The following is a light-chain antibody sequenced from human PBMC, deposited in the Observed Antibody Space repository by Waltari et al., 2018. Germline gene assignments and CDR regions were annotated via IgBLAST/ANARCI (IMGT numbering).Light chain of an antibody. CDR1: QSVSSY. CDR2: DAS. V-gene: IGKV3-11*01. Sequence: EIVLTQSPATLSLSPGERATLSCRSSQSVSSYLARYQQKVGQAPRLLIYDASNRATGIPARFSGSGSGTDFTFTISSLEPEDFAVYYCLQRSSWPWTFGQGTKVEIK. J-gene: IGKJ1*01. CDR3: LQRSSWPWT.